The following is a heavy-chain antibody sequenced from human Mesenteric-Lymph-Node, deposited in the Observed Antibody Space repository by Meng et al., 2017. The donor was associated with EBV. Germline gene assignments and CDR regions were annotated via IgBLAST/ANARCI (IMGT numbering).Heavy chain of an antibody. D-gene: IGHD3-22*01. CDR2: IYPGNGNT. CDR3: ARISDYDSSGLDY. J-gene: IGHJ4*02. V-gene: IGHV1-18*01. CDR1: GYNFTSYG. Sequence: VKSVAFGVGVEKPGASVKVSFTASGYNFTSYGISWVRQAPGQGLEWMGWIYPGNGNTKYSQKFQGRVTITSDTSASTAYMELSSLRSEDTAVYYCARISDYDSSGLDYWGQGTLVTVSS.